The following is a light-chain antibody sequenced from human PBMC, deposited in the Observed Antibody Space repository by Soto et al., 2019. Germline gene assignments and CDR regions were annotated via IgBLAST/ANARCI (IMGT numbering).Light chain of an antibody. J-gene: IGLJ1*01. CDR2: EVS. Sequence: QSALTQPASVSGSPGQSITISCTGISSDIGGYNYVSWYQQHPGKAPKLMIYEVSNRPSGVSNRFSGSESGNTASLTISGLQADDEADYYCSSHTSSSNYLFGTGTKLTVL. V-gene: IGLV2-14*01. CDR3: SSHTSSSNYL. CDR1: SSDIGGYNY.